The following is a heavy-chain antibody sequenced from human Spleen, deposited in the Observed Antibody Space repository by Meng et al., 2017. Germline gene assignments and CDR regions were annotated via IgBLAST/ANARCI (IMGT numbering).Heavy chain of an antibody. CDR1: GGSFSDYY. Sequence: QVQLQQGGVGLLKPSETLSPTCVVSGGSFSDYYWSWIRQPPGKGLEWIGEINHSGSTNYNPSLESRATISVDTSQNNLSLKLSSVTAADSAVYYCARGPTTMAHDFDYWGQGTLVTVSS. D-gene: IGHD4-11*01. CDR3: ARGPTTMAHDFDY. V-gene: IGHV4-34*01. J-gene: IGHJ4*02. CDR2: INHSGST.